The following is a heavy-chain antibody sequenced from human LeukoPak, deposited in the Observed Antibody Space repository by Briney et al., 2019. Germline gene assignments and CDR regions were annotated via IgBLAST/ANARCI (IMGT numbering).Heavy chain of an antibody. CDR3: ARDLTLSY. V-gene: IGHV3-48*02. Sequence: GGSLRLSCAASGFTFSSYTMNWVRQAPGKGLEWVSYISTTSTTIYYADSVKSRFTISRDNAKNSLYLQMNSLRDEDTAVYYRARDLTLSYWGQGTLVTVSS. J-gene: IGHJ4*02. CDR1: GFTFSSYT. CDR2: ISTTSTTI. D-gene: IGHD1-14*01.